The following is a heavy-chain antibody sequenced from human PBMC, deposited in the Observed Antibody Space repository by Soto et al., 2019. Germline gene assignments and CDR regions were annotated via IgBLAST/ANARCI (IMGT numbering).Heavy chain of an antibody. J-gene: IGHJ4*02. V-gene: IGHV2-5*02. D-gene: IGHD2-8*02. CDR1: GFSLTTSGVG. Sequence: SGPTVVNPRQPRTLTCSFSGFSLTTSGVGVGWVRQSPEKALEWLALIFWDDDKRYSPSLRSRLTIAKDTSKNQVVLTLTNMEPVDTATYYCARILTATGGHFDSWGQGALVTVSS. CDR2: IFWDDDK. CDR3: ARILTATGGHFDS.